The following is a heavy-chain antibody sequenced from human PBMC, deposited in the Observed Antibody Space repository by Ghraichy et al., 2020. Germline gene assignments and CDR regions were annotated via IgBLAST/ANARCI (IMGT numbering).Heavy chain of an antibody. V-gene: IGHV4-31*03. D-gene: IGHD3-10*01. Sequence: SQTLSLTCTVSGGSLSSGGYYWSWIRQHPGKGLEWIGYIYYSGSTYYNPSLKSRVTISVDTSKNQFSLKLSSVTASDTAVYYCARLSRYYYGSRSENWFDPWGQGTLVTVSS. CDR3: ARLSRYYYGSRSENWFDP. CDR1: GGSLSSGGYY. CDR2: IYYSGST. J-gene: IGHJ5*02.